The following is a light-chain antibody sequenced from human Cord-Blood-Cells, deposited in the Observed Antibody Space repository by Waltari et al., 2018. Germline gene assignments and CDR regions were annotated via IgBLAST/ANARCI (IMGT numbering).Light chain of an antibody. Sequence: DIQMTQSPSSLSVSVGDRVTITCQASQDISNYLNWYQQKPGKAPKLLIYDASNLETGVPSRFSGSGSGTDFTFTISSLQPEDIATYYCQQYDKGLTFGGGTKVEIK. CDR3: QQYDKGLT. J-gene: IGKJ4*01. CDR2: DAS. CDR1: QDISNY. V-gene: IGKV1-33*01.